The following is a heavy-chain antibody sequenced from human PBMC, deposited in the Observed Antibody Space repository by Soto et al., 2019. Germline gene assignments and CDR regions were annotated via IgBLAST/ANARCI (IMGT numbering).Heavy chain of an antibody. CDR3: ARDRETNIVVVPAAIWSPYYYYGMDV. J-gene: IGHJ6*02. CDR2: IIPIFGTA. CDR1: AGTFSSYA. Sequence: VASVKFPCKASAGTFSSYAISGVRQAPGQGLEWMGGIIPIFGTANYAQKFQGRVTITADESKSTAYRELSSLRSEDTAVYYCARDRETNIVVVPAAIWSPYYYYGMDVWGQGTTVTVSS. D-gene: IGHD2-2*01. V-gene: IGHV1-69*13.